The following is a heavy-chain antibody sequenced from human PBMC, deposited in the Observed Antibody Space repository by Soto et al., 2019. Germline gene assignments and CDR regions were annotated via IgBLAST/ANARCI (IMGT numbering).Heavy chain of an antibody. CDR1: GYTFTSYD. CDR3: ARITGTTRGAFDI. Sequence: ASVKVSCKASGYTFTSYDINWVRQATGQGLEWMGWMNPNSGNTGYAQKFQGRVIMTRNTSISTAYMELSSLRSEDTAVYYCARITGTTRGAFDIWGQGTMVTVSS. V-gene: IGHV1-8*01. CDR2: MNPNSGNT. J-gene: IGHJ3*02. D-gene: IGHD1-7*01.